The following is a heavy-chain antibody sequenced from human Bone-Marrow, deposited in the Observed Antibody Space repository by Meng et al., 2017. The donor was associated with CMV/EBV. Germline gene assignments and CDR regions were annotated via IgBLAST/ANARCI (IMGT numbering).Heavy chain of an antibody. V-gene: IGHV3-33*06. J-gene: IGHJ6*02. Sequence: GESLKISCAASGFTFSSYGMHWVRQAPGKGLEWVAVIWYDGSNKYYADSVKGRFTISRDNSKNTLYLQMNSLGAEDTAVYYCAKDPRLIGYCSSTSCYTDPKGGMDVWGQGTTVTVSS. D-gene: IGHD2-2*02. CDR3: AKDPRLIGYCSSTSCYTDPKGGMDV. CDR1: GFTFSSYG. CDR2: IWYDGSNK.